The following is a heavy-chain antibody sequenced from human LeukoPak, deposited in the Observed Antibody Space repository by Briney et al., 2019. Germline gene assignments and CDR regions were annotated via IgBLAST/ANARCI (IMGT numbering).Heavy chain of an antibody. V-gene: IGHV1-18*01. CDR2: ISAYNGNT. CDR1: VYTFTRYG. D-gene: IGHD6-19*01. CDR3: ARDMQWGWQPDAFDI. J-gene: IGHJ3*02. Sequence: ASVKVSRKGSVYTFTRYGIRWVRPAPGQGLAWVGWISAYNGNTNYAQKLQGRVTMTTDTSTSTAYMELRSLRSDDTAVYYCARDMQWGWQPDAFDIWGQGTMVTVSS.